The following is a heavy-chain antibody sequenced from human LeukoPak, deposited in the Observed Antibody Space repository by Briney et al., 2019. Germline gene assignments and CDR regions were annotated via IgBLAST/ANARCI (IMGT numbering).Heavy chain of an antibody. V-gene: IGHV4-34*01. CDR2: INHSGST. CDR1: GGSFSGYY. CDR3: ARERGPEGWFDP. J-gene: IGHJ5*02. Sequence: SETLSLTCAVYGGSFSGYYWSWIRQPPGKGLEWIGEINHSGSTNYNPSLKSRVTISVDTSKNQFSLKLSSVTAADTAVYYCARERGPEGWFDPWGQGTLVTVSS.